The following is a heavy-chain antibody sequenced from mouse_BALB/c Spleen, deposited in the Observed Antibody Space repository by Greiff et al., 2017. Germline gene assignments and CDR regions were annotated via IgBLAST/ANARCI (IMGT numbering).Heavy chain of an antibody. D-gene: IGHD2-1*01. Sequence: EVQLQQSGAELVKPGASVKLSCTASGFNIKDYYMHWVKQRPEQGLEWIGWIDPENGNTIYDPKFQGKASITADTSSNTAYLQLSSLTSEDTAVYYCASSPSGNDAMDYWGQGTSVTVSS. J-gene: IGHJ4*01. V-gene: IGHV14-1*02. CDR1: GFNIKDYY. CDR2: IDPENGNT. CDR3: ASSPSGNDAMDY.